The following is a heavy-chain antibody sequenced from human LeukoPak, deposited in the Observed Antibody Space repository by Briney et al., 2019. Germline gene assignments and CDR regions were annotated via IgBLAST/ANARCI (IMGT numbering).Heavy chain of an antibody. D-gene: IGHD2-2*01. V-gene: IGHV1-69*01. CDR3: ARGARRRRGVPAAIMLLDAFDI. CDR1: GGTFSSYA. Sequence: GSSVKVSCKASGGTFSSYAISWVRQAPGQGLEWMGGIIPIFGTANYAQKFQGRVTITADESTSTAYRELSSLRSEDTAVYYCARGARRRRGVPAAIMLLDAFDIWGQGTMVTVSS. CDR2: IIPIFGTA. J-gene: IGHJ3*02.